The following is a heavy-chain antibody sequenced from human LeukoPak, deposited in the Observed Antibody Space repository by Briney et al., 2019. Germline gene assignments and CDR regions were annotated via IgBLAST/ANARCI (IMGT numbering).Heavy chain of an antibody. CDR1: GFTFSSYG. V-gene: IGHV3-23*01. CDR3: ARGRGVGATALDY. Sequence: GGSLRLSCAASGFTFSSYGMNWVRQAPGKGLEWVSGISAGGGSTYWADSVKGRFTISRDISKNTLYLQMNSLRAEDTAVYYCARGRGVGATALDYWGQGTLVTVSS. J-gene: IGHJ4*02. CDR2: ISAGGGST. D-gene: IGHD1-26*01.